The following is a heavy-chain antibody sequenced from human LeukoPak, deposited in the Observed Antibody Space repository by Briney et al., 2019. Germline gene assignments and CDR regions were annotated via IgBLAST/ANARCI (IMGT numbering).Heavy chain of an antibody. CDR2: ISSSGGTI. V-gene: IGHV3-11*01. Sequence: GGSLRLSCAASGFTFSDYYMSWIRQAPGKELEWVSYISSSGGTIYYADSVKGRFTISRDNANNSLYLQMNSLRAEDTAVYYCARDGGDTAMGTLPFDYWGQGTLVTVSS. CDR1: GFTFSDYY. CDR3: ARDGGDTAMGTLPFDY. J-gene: IGHJ4*02. D-gene: IGHD5-18*01.